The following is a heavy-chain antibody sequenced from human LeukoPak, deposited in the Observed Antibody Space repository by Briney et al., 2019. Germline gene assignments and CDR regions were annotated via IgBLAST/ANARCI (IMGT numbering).Heavy chain of an antibody. CDR2: IFQGVTT. D-gene: IGHD6-13*01. CDR3: ARDATIAAPLMS. V-gene: IGHV4-38-2*02. CDR1: GSSINTPYY. J-gene: IGHJ4*02. Sequence: SETLSLTCTVSGSSINTPYYWAWIRQPPGEGLEWIGNIFQGVTTFYNPSLMNRVAISVDTSKNQFSLKLTSVTAADMAVYYCARDATIAAPLMSWGQGTLVIVSS.